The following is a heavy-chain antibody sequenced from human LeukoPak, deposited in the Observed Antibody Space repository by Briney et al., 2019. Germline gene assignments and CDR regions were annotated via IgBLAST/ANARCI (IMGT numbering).Heavy chain of an antibody. CDR3: AKRTVGEGPPFDY. J-gene: IGHJ4*02. V-gene: IGHV3-23*01. CDR2: VSGVGGST. Sequence: PGGSLRLSCAASGFIFRNYAMTWVRQAPGKGLEWVSAVSGVGGSTYYADSVKGRFTISRDNSKSTLYLQMNSLSAEDTAVYYWAKRTVGEGPPFDYWGQGTLVTVSS. CDR1: GFIFRNYA. D-gene: IGHD3-16*01.